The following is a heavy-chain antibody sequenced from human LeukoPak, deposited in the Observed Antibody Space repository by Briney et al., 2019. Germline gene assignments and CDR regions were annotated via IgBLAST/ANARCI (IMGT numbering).Heavy chain of an antibody. Sequence: GESLKISCKGSGYSFTSYWIGWVRQMPGKGLEWMGIIYPGDSDTRYSPSFQGQVTISADKSISTAYLQWSSLKASNTAMYYCARRLGSSGWFNWFDPWGQGTLVTVSS. D-gene: IGHD6-19*01. CDR2: IYPGDSDT. CDR3: ARRLGSSGWFNWFDP. V-gene: IGHV5-51*01. J-gene: IGHJ5*02. CDR1: GYSFTSYW.